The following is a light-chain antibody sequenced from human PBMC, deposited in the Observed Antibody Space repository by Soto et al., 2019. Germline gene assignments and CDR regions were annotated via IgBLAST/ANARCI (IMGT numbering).Light chain of an antibody. CDR3: QQRSNWPIT. V-gene: IGKV3D-20*02. CDR2: GPS. Sequence: EVVMTQSPATLSVSPGESATLSCRASQSISSSKLAWYQQNPGQAPRLLIYGPSSRATGIPDRFSGSGSGTDFTLTISSLEPEDFALYYCQQRSNWPITFGQGTRLEIK. CDR1: QSISSSK. J-gene: IGKJ5*01.